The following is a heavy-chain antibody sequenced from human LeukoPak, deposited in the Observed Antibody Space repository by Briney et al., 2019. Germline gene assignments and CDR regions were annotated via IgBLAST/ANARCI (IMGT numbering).Heavy chain of an antibody. Sequence: SQTLSLTFALSGDSVSSNSAAWNWIRQSPSRGLEWLGRTYYRSKWYADYAVSVKSRITINPDTSKNQFSLQLNSVTPEDTAVYYCTRVAAAGTDYFDYWGQGTLVTVSS. J-gene: IGHJ4*02. D-gene: IGHD6-13*01. CDR3: TRVAAAGTDYFDY. CDR1: GDSVSSNSAA. CDR2: TYYRSKWYA. V-gene: IGHV6-1*01.